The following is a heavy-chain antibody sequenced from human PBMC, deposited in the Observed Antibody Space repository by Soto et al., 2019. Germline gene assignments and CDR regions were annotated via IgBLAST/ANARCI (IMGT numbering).Heavy chain of an antibody. Sequence: EVQLVESGGGLVQPGGSLRLCCEGSGFTFSGHYMDWVRQAPGKGLEWLGRIRNKPNGHTTAYAASVKGRFTISRDDSKNLVYLQMNILKSEDTALYYCSTTVITAPLFEYWGQGTLVAVSS. J-gene: IGHJ4*02. V-gene: IGHV3-72*01. D-gene: IGHD2-21*02. CDR3: STTVITAPLFEY. CDR2: IRNKPNGHTT. CDR1: GFTFSGHY.